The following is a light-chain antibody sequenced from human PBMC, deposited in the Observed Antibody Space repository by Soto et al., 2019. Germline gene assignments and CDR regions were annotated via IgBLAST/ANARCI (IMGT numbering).Light chain of an antibody. CDR2: RNN. Sequence: QPVLTQPPSASGTPGQRVNISCSGSSSNIGSNYVYWYRQFPGTAPKLLIQRNNQRPSGVPARFSGSKSGTSASLAISGLRSEDEADYYCGGWDDSLSGSVFGGGTKLTVL. CDR1: SSNIGSNY. V-gene: IGLV1-47*01. CDR3: GGWDDSLSGSV. J-gene: IGLJ2*01.